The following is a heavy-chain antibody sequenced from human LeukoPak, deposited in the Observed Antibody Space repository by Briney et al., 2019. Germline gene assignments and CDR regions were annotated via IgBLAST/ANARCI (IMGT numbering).Heavy chain of an antibody. D-gene: IGHD5-12*01. CDR1: GGTFTSYA. CDR3: VRVGGYSGYDPRGYFDY. V-gene: IGHV1-2*02. CDR2: INSNSGAT. J-gene: IGHJ4*02. Sequence: ASVKVSCKASGGTFTSYAISWVRQAPGQGLEWMGWINSNSGATNYAQKFQGRVTMTRDTSRRTEYMELSRLRSDDTAVYYCVRVGGYSGYDPRGYFDYWGQGTLVTVSS.